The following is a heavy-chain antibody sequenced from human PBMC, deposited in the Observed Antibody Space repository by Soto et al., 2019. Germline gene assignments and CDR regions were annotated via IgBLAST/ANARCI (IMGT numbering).Heavy chain of an antibody. J-gene: IGHJ6*02. CDR3: ARDLWGYCGTDCYPLDV. CDR1: GGSISSYY. V-gene: IGHV4-59*12. D-gene: IGHD2-21*02. Sequence: PSETLSLTCTVSGGSISSYYWSWIRQPPGKGLEWIGYIYYSGRTNYNPSLKSRVTISVDTSKNQLSLKLSSVTAADTAVYYCARDLWGYCGTDCYPLDVWGQGTTVTVSS. CDR2: IYYSGRT.